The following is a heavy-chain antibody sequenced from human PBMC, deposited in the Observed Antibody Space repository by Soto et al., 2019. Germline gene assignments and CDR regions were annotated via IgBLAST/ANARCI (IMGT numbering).Heavy chain of an antibody. Sequence: QVQLVQSGAEVKKPGSSVKVSCKASGGTFSSYAISWVRQAPGQGLEWMGGSIPIFGTANYAQKFQGRVTITAGESTSTAYMELSSLRSEDTAVYYCARAAMVPNYYYYYGMDVWGQGTTVTVSS. D-gene: IGHD5-18*01. CDR3: ARAAMVPNYYYYYGMDV. V-gene: IGHV1-69*01. CDR1: GGTFSSYA. J-gene: IGHJ6*02. CDR2: SIPIFGTA.